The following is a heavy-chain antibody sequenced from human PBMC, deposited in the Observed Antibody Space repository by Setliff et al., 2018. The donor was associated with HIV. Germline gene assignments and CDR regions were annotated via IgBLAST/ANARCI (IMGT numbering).Heavy chain of an antibody. J-gene: IGHJ4*02. CDR2: IYYSGST. Sequence: SETLSLTCAVYGGSFSGYYWSWIRQPPGKGLEWIGSIYYSGSTYYNPSLKSRVTISVDTSKNQFSLKLSSVTAADTAVYYCARHAYVVVPAAGFDYWGQGTLVTVSS. CDR1: GGSFSGYY. V-gene: IGHV4-34*01. CDR3: ARHAYVVVPAAGFDY. D-gene: IGHD2-2*01.